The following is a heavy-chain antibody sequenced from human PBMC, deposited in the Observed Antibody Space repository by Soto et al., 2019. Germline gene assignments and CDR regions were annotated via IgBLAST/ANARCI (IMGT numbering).Heavy chain of an antibody. Sequence: EVQLVESGGGLVQPGGSLRLSCAASGFTFSSYSMNWVPQAPGKGLEWVSYISSSSSTIYYADSVKGRFTISRDNAKNSLYQQMNSLRDEDTAVYYCARDGGSLGYWGQGTLVTVSS. CDR1: GFTFSSYS. CDR3: ARDGGSLGY. CDR2: ISSSSSTI. D-gene: IGHD1-26*01. V-gene: IGHV3-48*02. J-gene: IGHJ4*02.